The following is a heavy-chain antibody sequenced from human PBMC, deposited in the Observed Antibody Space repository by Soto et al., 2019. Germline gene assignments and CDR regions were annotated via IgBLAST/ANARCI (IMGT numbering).Heavy chain of an antibody. CDR2: IKRDGSEK. CDR1: GFMFGSYW. J-gene: IGHJ4*02. CDR3: ARVRANDYEIDY. Sequence: EVQLVESGGGLVQPGGSLRLSCAASGFMFGSYWMTWVRHAPGKGLEWVANIKRDGSEKFYVDSVKGRFTISGDNADNSLFLHMNSLRAEDTAIYYCARVRANDYEIDYWGQGALVTVS. D-gene: IGHD4-17*01. V-gene: IGHV3-7*03.